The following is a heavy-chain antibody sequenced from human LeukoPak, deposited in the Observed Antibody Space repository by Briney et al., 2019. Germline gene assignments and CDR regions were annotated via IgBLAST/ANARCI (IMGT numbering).Heavy chain of an antibody. Sequence: SETLSLTCTVSGGSISSGDYYWSWIRQPPGKGLEWIGYIYYSGSTYYNPSLKSRVTISVDTSKNQFSLKLSSVTAADTAVYYCARIIFCSSTSCYGYYFDYWGQGTLVTVSS. J-gene: IGHJ4*02. D-gene: IGHD2-2*01. V-gene: IGHV4-30-4*08. CDR1: GGSISSGDYY. CDR3: ARIIFCSSTSCYGYYFDY. CDR2: IYYSGST.